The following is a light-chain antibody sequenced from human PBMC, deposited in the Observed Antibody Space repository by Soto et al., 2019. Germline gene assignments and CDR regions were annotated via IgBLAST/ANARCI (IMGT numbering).Light chain of an antibody. CDR2: STS. CDR3: QQSYSIPLA. J-gene: IGKJ4*01. V-gene: IGKV1-39*01. Sequence: DIQMTQSPSSLSASLGDRVTITCRASQSISNSLNWYQQKSGRAPKLLIYSTSNLQSGVPSRFSGSGSGTDFTLTISSLQPEDFATYYCQQSYSIPLAFGGGTKVEIK. CDR1: QSISNS.